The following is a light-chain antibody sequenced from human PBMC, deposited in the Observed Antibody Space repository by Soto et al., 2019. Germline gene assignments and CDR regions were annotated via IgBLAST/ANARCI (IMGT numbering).Light chain of an antibody. CDR2: GVS. Sequence: EIVLTQSPGTLSLSPGERATLSCRASQSVSSSYLAWYQQKPGQAPRLLIYGVSSRATGIPDRFSGSGSGTDFTLTINRLEPEDFAVYFCQQYGNSPPFTFGQGTKVEIK. J-gene: IGKJ2*01. V-gene: IGKV3-20*01. CDR1: QSVSSSY. CDR3: QQYGNSPPFT.